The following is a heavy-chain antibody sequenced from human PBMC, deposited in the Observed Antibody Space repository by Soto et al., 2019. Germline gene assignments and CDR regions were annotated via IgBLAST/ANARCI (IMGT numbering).Heavy chain of an antibody. D-gene: IGHD2-2*01. CDR1: GYSFTKYG. CDR2: INPGNGDT. Sequence: VASVKVSCKTSGYSFTKYGLHWVRQAPGQRLEWMGWINPGNGDTKYSQKFQGRVTITRDTSATTAYMELSSLRSEDSAVFYCARTDCSSTSCYNYYYGMDVWGQGTTVTVSS. CDR3: ARTDCSSTSCYNYYYGMDV. V-gene: IGHV1-3*01. J-gene: IGHJ6*02.